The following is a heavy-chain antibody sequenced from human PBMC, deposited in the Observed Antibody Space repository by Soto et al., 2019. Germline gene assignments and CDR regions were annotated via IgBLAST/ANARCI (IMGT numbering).Heavy chain of an antibody. D-gene: IGHD3-10*01. J-gene: IGHJ6*02. CDR1: ALTFTSSA. CDR2: IVVGSGNT. CDR3: AAGPLYYYGSGSSTTYYYYYYGMDV. Sequence: SVKVSCTDSALTFTSSAVHWVRQARGQRLEWIGWIVVGSGNTNYAQKFQERVTITRDMSTSTAYMELSSLRSEDTAVYYCAAGPLYYYGSGSSTTYYYYYYGMDVWGQGTTVTAP. V-gene: IGHV1-58*01.